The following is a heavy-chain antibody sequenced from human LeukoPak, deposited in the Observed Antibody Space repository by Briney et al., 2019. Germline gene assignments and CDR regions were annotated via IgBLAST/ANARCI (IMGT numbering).Heavy chain of an antibody. Sequence: ASVKVSCKASGYTFTSYGISWVRQAPGQGLEWMGWISAYNCNTNYAQKLQGRVTMTTDTSTSTAYMELRSLRSDDTAVYYCARGPPCSGGSCYSGSFDYWGQGTLVTVSS. J-gene: IGHJ4*02. D-gene: IGHD2-15*01. CDR1: GYTFTSYG. CDR3: ARGPPCSGGSCYSGSFDY. V-gene: IGHV1-18*01. CDR2: ISAYNCNT.